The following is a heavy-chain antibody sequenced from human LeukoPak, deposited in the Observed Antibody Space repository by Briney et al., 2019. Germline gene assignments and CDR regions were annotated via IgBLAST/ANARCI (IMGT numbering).Heavy chain of an antibody. CDR2: IYTSGST. Sequence: SETLSLTCTVSGGSISSGSYYWSWIRQPAGKGLEWIGRIYTSGSTNYNPSLKGRVTISVDTSKNQFSLKLSSVTAADTAVYYCARVSSSSWYYYYYYMDVWGKGTTVTVSS. D-gene: IGHD6-13*01. CDR1: GGSISSGSYY. V-gene: IGHV4-61*02. J-gene: IGHJ6*03. CDR3: ARVSSSSWYYYYYYMDV.